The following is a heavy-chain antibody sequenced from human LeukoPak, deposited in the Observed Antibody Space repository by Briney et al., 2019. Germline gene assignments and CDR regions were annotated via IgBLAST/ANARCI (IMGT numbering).Heavy chain of an antibody. CDR3: ARGRPLDY. V-gene: IGHV4-38-2*02. D-gene: IGHD1-1*01. J-gene: IGHJ4*02. CDR1: GYSISTAYF. Sequence: SETLSLTCNVSGYSISTAYFWGWIRQPPGKGLEWIGSIHHTGNTYYNPSLKSRVTKSVDTSENQFSLKLRSVTAADTAVYYCARGRPLDYWGPGTLVTVSS. CDR2: IHHTGNT.